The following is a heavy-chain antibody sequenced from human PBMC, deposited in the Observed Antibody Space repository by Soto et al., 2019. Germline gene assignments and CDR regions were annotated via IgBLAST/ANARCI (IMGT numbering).Heavy chain of an antibody. Sequence: QVQLVESGGGVVQPGGPLSLSCAVSGFTFSDYGRHWVRQPPGKGRAWVAVISPDGINKYYPDSLRGRFTISRDNSKNTLYLQMSSLRGEDTAVYYCVKPSGWYPDYWGQGTHVTGSS. V-gene: IGHV3-30*18. CDR3: VKPSGWYPDY. D-gene: IGHD6-19*01. J-gene: IGHJ4*02. CDR2: ISPDGINK. CDR1: GFTFSDYG.